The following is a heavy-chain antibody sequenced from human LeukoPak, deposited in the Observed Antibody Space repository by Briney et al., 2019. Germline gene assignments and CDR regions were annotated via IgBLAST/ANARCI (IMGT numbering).Heavy chain of an antibody. Sequence: SETLSLTRAVSRGSIINYYWTWVRQSAGKGLEWIGRISDSGTTDYNPSLRSRVVMSVDTSKNQFSLTLMSVTAADTAVYYCAGRTGHNLLDHWGQGIQVTVSS. J-gene: IGHJ4*02. CDR1: RGSIINYY. CDR2: ISDSGTT. D-gene: IGHD1-14*01. V-gene: IGHV4-4*07. CDR3: AGRTGHNLLDH.